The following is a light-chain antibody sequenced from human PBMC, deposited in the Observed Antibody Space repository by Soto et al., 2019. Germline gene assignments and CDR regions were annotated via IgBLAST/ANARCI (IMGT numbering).Light chain of an antibody. CDR3: QQGISRLPI. CDR2: DAS. J-gene: IGKJ4*01. V-gene: IGKV3-11*01. CDR1: QSVSSY. Sequence: EIVLTQSPATLSLSPGERATLSCRASQSVSSYLAWYQQKPGQAPRLLIYDASNRATGIPARFSGGGSGTDFTLTISSLEPEDFVVYYGQQGISRLPIFGGGTMVDI.